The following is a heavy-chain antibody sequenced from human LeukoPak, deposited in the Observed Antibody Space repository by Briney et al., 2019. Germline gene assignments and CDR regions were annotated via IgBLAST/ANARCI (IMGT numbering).Heavy chain of an antibody. CDR2: ISGDGITP. Sequence: GGSLRLSCAASGFTFDRYAMHWVRQAPGKGLGWVSLISGDGITPYYADSVKGRFTISRDNSKNSLYLQMNSLRTEDTALYYCARDDTYAQLGYWGQGTLVTVSS. J-gene: IGHJ4*02. CDR1: GFTFDRYA. CDR3: ARDDTYAQLGY. D-gene: IGHD2-2*01. V-gene: IGHV3-43*02.